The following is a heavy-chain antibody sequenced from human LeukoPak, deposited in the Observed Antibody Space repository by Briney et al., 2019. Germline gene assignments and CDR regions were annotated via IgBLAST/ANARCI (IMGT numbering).Heavy chain of an antibody. V-gene: IGHV3-64*01. CDR1: GFTFSSYA. CDR3: ARGPGIAVAGYFDY. D-gene: IGHD6-19*01. CDR2: ISSNGGST. J-gene: IGHJ4*02. Sequence: GGTLRLSCAASGFTFSSYAMHWVRQAPGKGLEYVSAISSNGGSTYYANSVKGRFTISRDNSKNTLYLQMGSLRAEDMAVYYCARGPGIAVAGYFDYWAREPWSPSPQ.